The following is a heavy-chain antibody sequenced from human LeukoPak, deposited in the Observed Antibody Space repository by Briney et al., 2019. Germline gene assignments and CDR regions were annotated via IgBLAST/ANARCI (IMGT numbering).Heavy chain of an antibody. J-gene: IGHJ5*02. Sequence: GGSLRLSCAASGFTFRSYAMSWVRQAPGKGLEWVSAISGSGGSTYYADSVKGRFTISRDNSKNTLYLQMNSLRAEDTAVYYCAKVRDFWSGYYTAWGQGTLVTVSS. CDR2: ISGSGGST. CDR3: AKVRDFWSGYYTA. V-gene: IGHV3-23*01. CDR1: GFTFRSYA. D-gene: IGHD3-3*01.